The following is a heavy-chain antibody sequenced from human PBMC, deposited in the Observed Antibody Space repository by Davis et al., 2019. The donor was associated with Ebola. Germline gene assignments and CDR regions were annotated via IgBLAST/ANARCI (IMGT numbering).Heavy chain of an antibody. V-gene: IGHV3-43*01. J-gene: IGHJ6*02. CDR3: ARGPHYMRSLNYYYGMDV. CDR2: VSWDGSSR. CDR1: GFRFDDYS. Sequence: GGSLRLSCEASGFRFDDYSMVWVRRAPGKGLEWVSLVSWDGSSRFYGDSVKGRFTISRDNSQNSLFLQVHSLRTEDTALYFCARGPHYMRSLNYYYGMDVWGRGTTVTV. D-gene: IGHD3-10*01.